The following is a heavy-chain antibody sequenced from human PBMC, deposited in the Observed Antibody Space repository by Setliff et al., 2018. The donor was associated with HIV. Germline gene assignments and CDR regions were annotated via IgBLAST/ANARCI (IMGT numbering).Heavy chain of an antibody. CDR2: ISHSGST. CDR3: ARWDPSDPTSVTKMGGNWFDP. J-gene: IGHJ5*02. Sequence: PSETLSLTCTVSGGSISSGGYYWSWIRQHPGKGLEWIGEISHSGSTNYNPSLKSRVTISVDRSKNQFSLKVTSMTAADTAVYYCARWDPSDPTSVTKMGGNWFDPWGQGTQVTVSS. D-gene: IGHD4-4*01. CDR1: GGSISSGGYY. V-gene: IGHV4-30-2*01.